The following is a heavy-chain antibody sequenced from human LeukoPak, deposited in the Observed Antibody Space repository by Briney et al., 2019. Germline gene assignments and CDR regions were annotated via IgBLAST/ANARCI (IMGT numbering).Heavy chain of an antibody. J-gene: IGHJ6*02. CDR3: AKEMGGDIVVVPAAKGAYYYYGMDV. D-gene: IGHD2-2*01. CDR1: GFTFDDYA. CDR2: ISWNSGSI. Sequence: GGSLRLSCAASGFTFDDYAMHGVRQAPGKGLEWVSGISWNSGSIGYADSVKGRFTISRDNAKNSLYLQMNSLRAEDTALYYCAKEMGGDIVVVPAAKGAYYYYGMDVWGQGTTVTVSS. V-gene: IGHV3-9*01.